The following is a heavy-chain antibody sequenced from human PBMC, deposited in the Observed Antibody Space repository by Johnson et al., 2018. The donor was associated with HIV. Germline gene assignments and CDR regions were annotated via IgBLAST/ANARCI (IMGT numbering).Heavy chain of an antibody. CDR3: AKERSGSYSGADAFDI. CDR2: ISKSGSTI. J-gene: IGHJ3*02. D-gene: IGHD1-26*01. V-gene: IGHV3-11*04. Sequence: QVQLVESGGGLVKPGGSLRLSCAASGFTFSDYYMTWIRQAPGKGLEWISYISKSGSTIYYAESVKGRFTISRDNAKNSLYVQMTSLRAEDTAVYYCAKERSGSYSGADAFDIWGQGTMVTVSS. CDR1: GFTFSDYY.